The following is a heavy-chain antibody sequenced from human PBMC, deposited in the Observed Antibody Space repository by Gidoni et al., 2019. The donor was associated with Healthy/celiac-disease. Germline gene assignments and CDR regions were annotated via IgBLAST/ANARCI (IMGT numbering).Heavy chain of an antibody. CDR1: GGSISSSSYY. J-gene: IGHJ6*02. Sequence: QLQLQESGPGLVKPSETLSLTCTVSGGSISSSSYYWGWIRQPPGKGLEWIGSIYYSGSTYYNPSLKSRVTISVDTSKNQFSLKLSSVTAADTAVYYCARDTSGYDLALFYYYYGMDVWGQGTTVTVSS. CDR2: IYYSGST. D-gene: IGHD5-12*01. CDR3: ARDTSGYDLALFYYYYGMDV. V-gene: IGHV4-39*07.